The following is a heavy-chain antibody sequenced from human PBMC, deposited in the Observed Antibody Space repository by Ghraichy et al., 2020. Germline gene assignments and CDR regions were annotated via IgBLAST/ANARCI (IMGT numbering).Heavy chain of an antibody. D-gene: IGHD5-24*01. Sequence: GGSLRLSCAASGFTFSSYSMNWVRQAPGKGLEWVSSISSSSSYIYYAESVKGRFTISRDNAKNSLYLQMNSLRAEDTAVYYCARDPRWLQMGFGLDYWGQGTLVTVSS. CDR3: ARDPRWLQMGFGLDY. V-gene: IGHV3-21*01. CDR1: GFTFSSYS. J-gene: IGHJ4*02. CDR2: ISSSSSYI.